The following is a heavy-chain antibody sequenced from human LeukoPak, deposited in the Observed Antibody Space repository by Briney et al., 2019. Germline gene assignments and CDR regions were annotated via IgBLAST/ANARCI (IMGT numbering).Heavy chain of an antibody. CDR1: GGSISSYY. J-gene: IGHJ4*02. D-gene: IGHD3-16*01. CDR3: ARDDGRTSGGFDY. V-gene: IGHV4-39*07. Sequence: SETLSLTCTVSGGSISSYYWGWIRQPPGKGLEWIGSIYYSGSTYYNPSLKSRVTISVDTSKNQFSLKLSSVTAADTAVYYCARDDGRTSGGFDYWGQGTLVTVSS. CDR2: IYYSGST.